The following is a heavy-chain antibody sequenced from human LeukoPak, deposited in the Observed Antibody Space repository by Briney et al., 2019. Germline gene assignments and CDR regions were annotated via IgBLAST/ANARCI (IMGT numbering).Heavy chain of an antibody. CDR2: ISYDGSNK. Sequence: GGSLRLSCAASGFTFSSYGMHWVRQAPGKGLEWVAVISYDGSNKYYADSVKGRFTISRDNSKNTLYLQMNSLRAEDTAVYYCARHSRGRRYVFDYWGQGTLVTVSS. CDR1: GFTFSSYG. D-gene: IGHD3-10*01. J-gene: IGHJ4*02. V-gene: IGHV3-30*03. CDR3: ARHSRGRRYVFDY.